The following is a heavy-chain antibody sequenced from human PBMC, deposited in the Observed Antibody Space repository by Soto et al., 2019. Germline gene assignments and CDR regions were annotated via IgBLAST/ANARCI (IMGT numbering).Heavy chain of an antibody. CDR3: AAVRQHYFDF. D-gene: IGHD1-1*01. V-gene: IGHV4-31*03. CDR1: GGSISSGAYY. Sequence: QVQLQELGPGLVKPSQTLSLTCTVSGGSISSGAYYWSWIRQHPGKGLEWIGYIYYSGSTYSNPSLKSRVAISVDKSKNQFSLKLSSVTAADTAVYYCAAVRQHYFDFWGQGTLVTVSS. J-gene: IGHJ4*02. CDR2: IYYSGST.